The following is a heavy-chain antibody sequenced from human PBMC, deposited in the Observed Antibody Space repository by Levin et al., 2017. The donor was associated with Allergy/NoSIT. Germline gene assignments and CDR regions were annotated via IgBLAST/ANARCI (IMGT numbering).Heavy chain of an antibody. CDR2: INPKSGGT. CDR3: ARGGGYSGYDLGVDY. Sequence: EASVKVSCKASGYTFTGYYIHWVRQAPGQGLEWMGWINPKSGGTNYAQKFQGRVSMTRDTSISTAYLDLSRLRSDDTAVYYCARGGGYSGYDLGVDYWGQGTLVTVSS. D-gene: IGHD5-12*01. V-gene: IGHV1-2*02. CDR1: GYTFTGYY. J-gene: IGHJ4*02.